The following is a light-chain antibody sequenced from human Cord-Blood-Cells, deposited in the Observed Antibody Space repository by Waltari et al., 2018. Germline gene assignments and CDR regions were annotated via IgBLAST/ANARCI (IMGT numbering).Light chain of an antibody. CDR3: QQYNSFIFT. Sequence: DIQMTQSPSTLPASVGDRVNITCRASQSISSWLAWYQQKPGKAPKLLIYKAYSLESGVPSRFSGSGSGTEFTLTISSLQPDDFATYYCQQYNSFIFTFGPGTKVDIK. J-gene: IGKJ3*01. CDR1: QSISSW. CDR2: KAY. V-gene: IGKV1-5*03.